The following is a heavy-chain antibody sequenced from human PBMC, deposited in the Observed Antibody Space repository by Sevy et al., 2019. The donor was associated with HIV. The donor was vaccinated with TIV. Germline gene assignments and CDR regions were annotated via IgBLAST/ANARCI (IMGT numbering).Heavy chain of an antibody. CDR1: GFTFSSYW. J-gene: IGHJ4*02. D-gene: IGHD2-15*01. V-gene: IGHV3-7*01. CDR3: ARDRGYCSGGSCSIGGIDY. CDR2: IKQDGSEK. Sequence: GGSLRLSCAASGFTFSSYWMSWVRRAPGKGLEWVANIKQDGSEKYYVDSVKGRFTISRDNAKNSLYLQMNSLRAEDTAVYYCARDRGYCSGGSCSIGGIDYWGQGTLVTVSS.